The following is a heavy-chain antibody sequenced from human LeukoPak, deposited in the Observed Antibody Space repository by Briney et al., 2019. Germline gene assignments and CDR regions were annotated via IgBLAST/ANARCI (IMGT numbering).Heavy chain of an antibody. D-gene: IGHD5-18*01. V-gene: IGHV3-30*04. CDR1: GFTFSSYA. CDR3: ARDPDTATALNYFDY. J-gene: IGHJ4*02. CDR2: ISYDGSSK. Sequence: GGSLRLSCAASGFTFSSYAMHWVRQAPGKGLEWVAVISYDGSSKYYADSVKGRFTISRDNSKNTLYLQMNSLRAEDTAVYYCARDPDTATALNYFDYWGQGTLVTVSS.